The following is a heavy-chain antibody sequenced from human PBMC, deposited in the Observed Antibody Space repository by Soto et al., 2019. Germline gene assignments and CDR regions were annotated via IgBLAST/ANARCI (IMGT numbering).Heavy chain of an antibody. CDR3: AKERNGPYDY. D-gene: IGHD1-1*01. V-gene: IGHV3-48*01. Sequence: GGSLRLSCAAFGFTFSRYSMNWVRQAPGKGLEWVSYISSSSSTIYYADSVKGRFTISRDNSKNTLYLQMNSLRAEDTAVYYCAKERNGPYDYWGQGTLVTVSS. J-gene: IGHJ4*02. CDR1: GFTFSRYS. CDR2: ISSSSSTI.